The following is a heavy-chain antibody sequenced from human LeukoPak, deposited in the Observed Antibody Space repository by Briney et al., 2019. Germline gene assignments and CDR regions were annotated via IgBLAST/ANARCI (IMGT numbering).Heavy chain of an antibody. Sequence: GASVKVSCKASGYSFTRYGMNWVRQAPGQGLEWMGWINTNTGNPTHAQGFTGRFVFSLDTSVSTAYLQISSLKAEDTAVYYCAREDGFGATAGGTYWGQGTLVTVSS. J-gene: IGHJ4*02. CDR3: AREDGFGATAGGTY. CDR2: INTNTGNP. D-gene: IGHD6-13*01. CDR1: GYSFTRYG. V-gene: IGHV7-4-1*02.